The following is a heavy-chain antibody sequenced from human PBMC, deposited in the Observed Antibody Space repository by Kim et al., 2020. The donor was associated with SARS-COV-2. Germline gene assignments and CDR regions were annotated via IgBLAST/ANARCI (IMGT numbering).Heavy chain of an antibody. CDR1: GFTFTSSA. CDR2: IVVGSGNT. V-gene: IGHV1-58*01. CDR3: AAGPGQLWPLPFDY. Sequence: SVKVSCKASGFTFTSSAVQWVRQARGQRLEWIGWIVVGSGNTNYAQKFQERVTITRDMSTSTAYMELSSLRSEDTAVNYFAAGPGQLWPLPFDYWGQGT. J-gene: IGHJ4*02. D-gene: IGHD5-18*01.